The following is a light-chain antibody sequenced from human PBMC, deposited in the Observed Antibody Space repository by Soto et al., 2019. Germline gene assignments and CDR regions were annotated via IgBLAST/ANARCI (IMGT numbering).Light chain of an antibody. CDR2: DVS. V-gene: IGLV2-14*01. Sequence: QSALTQPASVSGSPGQSITISCTGTSSDVGGYNYVSWYQQHPGKAPKLMIYDVSNRPSGVSNRFSGSKSGNTASLTISGLQDEEEADYYCSSYTSSSPYVFGTGTKVTVL. CDR1: SSDVGGYNY. CDR3: SSYTSSSPYV. J-gene: IGLJ1*01.